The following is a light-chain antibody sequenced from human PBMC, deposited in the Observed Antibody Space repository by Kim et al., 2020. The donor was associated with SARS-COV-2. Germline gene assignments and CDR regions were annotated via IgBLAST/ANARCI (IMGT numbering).Light chain of an antibody. J-gene: IGLJ2*01. CDR1: SLRSYY. V-gene: IGLV3-19*01. CDR2: GKN. Sequence: VALGQTVRITCQGDSLRSYYAPWYQQKPGQAPILVIYGKNNRPSGIPDRFSGSSSGNTASLTITGTQAGDEADYYCSSRDSNDNVVFGGGTKLTVL. CDR3: SSRDSNDNVV.